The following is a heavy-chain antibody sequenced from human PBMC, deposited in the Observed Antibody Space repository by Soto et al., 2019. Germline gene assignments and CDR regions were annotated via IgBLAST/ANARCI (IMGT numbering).Heavy chain of an antibody. D-gene: IGHD2-2*01. J-gene: IGHJ3*01. CDR2: ISSSSSYI. CDR3: ARDSTSCHDRVC. V-gene: IGHV3-21*01. Sequence: EVQLVESGGGLVKPGGSLRLSCAASGFTFSSYSMNWVRQAPGKGLEWVSSISSSSSYIYYADSVKGRFTISRDNAKNSLYQQMNSLRAEDTAVYYCARDSTSCHDRVCWGQGTMVTVSS. CDR1: GFTFSSYS.